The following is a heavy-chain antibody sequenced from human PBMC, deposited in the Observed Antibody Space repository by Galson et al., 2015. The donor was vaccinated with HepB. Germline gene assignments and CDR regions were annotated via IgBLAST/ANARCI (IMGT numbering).Heavy chain of an antibody. CDR2: ITDSSSYI. CDR3: ARDGADRIVGATRPSDI. Sequence: SLRLSCAASGFTFSSYSMNWVRQAPGKGLEWVSSITDSSSYIYYADSVKGRFTISRDDAKNSLYLQMNSLRAEDTAVYYCARDGADRIVGATRPSDIWGQGTMVTVSS. CDR1: GFTFSSYS. D-gene: IGHD1-26*01. J-gene: IGHJ3*02. V-gene: IGHV3-21*01.